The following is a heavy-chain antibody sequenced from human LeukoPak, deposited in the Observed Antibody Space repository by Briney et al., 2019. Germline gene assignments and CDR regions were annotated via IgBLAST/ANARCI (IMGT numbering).Heavy chain of an antibody. CDR1: GFTFSGYG. D-gene: IGHD3-3*01. CDR3: AGTYYDSLNWFDP. J-gene: IGHJ5*02. CDR2: IWYDGSNK. Sequence: GGSLRLSCAASGFTFSGYGMHWVRQAPGKGLEWVAVIWYDGSNKYYADSVKGRFTISRDNSKNTLYLQMNSLRAEDTAVYYCAGTYYDSLNWFDPWGQGTLVTVSS. V-gene: IGHV3-33*01.